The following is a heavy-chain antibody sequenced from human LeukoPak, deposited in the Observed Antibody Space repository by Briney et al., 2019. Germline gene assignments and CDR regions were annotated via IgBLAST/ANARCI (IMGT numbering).Heavy chain of an antibody. V-gene: IGHV3-7*01. J-gene: IGHJ4*02. CDR2: VKKDASEK. D-gene: IGHD6-13*01. CDR1: GFTFSNNW. Sequence: GGSLRLSCAASGFTFSNNWMTWVRQAPGKGLEWAASVKKDASEKYYVDSVKGRFTISRDNAKNSLYLQMNSLRAEDTAVYYCARPPNIATAGQDWGQGTVVTVSS. CDR3: ARPPNIATAGQD.